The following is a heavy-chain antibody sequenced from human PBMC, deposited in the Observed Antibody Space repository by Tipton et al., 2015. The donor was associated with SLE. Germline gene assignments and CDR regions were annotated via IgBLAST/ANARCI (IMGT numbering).Heavy chain of an antibody. V-gene: IGHV3-23*01. Sequence: SLRLSCAASGFTFSDYYMSWIRQAPGKGLEWVSATSGSGGSTYYADSVKGRFTISRDNSKNTLYLQMNSLRAEDTAVYYCAKAPGAARRGYYMDVWGKGTTVTVSS. CDR1: GFTFSDYY. CDR2: TSGSGGST. CDR3: AKAPGAARRGYYMDV. D-gene: IGHD6-6*01. J-gene: IGHJ6*03.